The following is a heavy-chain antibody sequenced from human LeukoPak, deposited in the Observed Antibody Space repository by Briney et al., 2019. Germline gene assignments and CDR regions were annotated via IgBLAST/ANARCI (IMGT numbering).Heavy chain of an antibody. CDR1: GFTFSGYS. V-gene: IGHV3-48*01. Sequence: GESLKISCAASGFTFSGYSLNWVRQSPGRRPEWLSFIGAGGRTTYYADSVTGRFTISRDNAKNTLFLQMNSLRGEDTAVYYCVRGSLAGTPHHSIDYWGQGALVTVSS. D-gene: IGHD6-19*01. CDR3: VRGSLAGTPHHSIDY. CDR2: IGAGGRTT. J-gene: IGHJ4*02.